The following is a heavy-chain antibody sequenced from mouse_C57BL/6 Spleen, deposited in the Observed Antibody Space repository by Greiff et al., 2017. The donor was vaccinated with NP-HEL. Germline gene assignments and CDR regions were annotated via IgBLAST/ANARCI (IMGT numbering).Heavy chain of an antibody. J-gene: IGHJ2*01. D-gene: IGHD2-2*01. CDR2: IDPSDSYT. Sequence: QVQLQQPGAELVKPGASVKLSCKASGYTFTSYWMQWVKQRPGQGLEWIGEIDPSDSYTNYNQKFKGKATLTVDTSSSTAYMQLSSPTSEDSAVYYCARGPMVTPFDYWGQGTTLTVSS. V-gene: IGHV1-50*01. CDR1: GYTFTSYW. CDR3: ARGPMVTPFDY.